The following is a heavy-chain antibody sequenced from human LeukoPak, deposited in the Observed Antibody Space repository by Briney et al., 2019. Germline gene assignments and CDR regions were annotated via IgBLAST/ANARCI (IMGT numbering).Heavy chain of an antibody. J-gene: IGHJ4*02. D-gene: IGHD3-9*01. CDR2: ISSSSSTI. CDR3: AKMLYDILTGYLDY. V-gene: IGHV3-48*01. Sequence: SGGSLRLSCAASGFTFSSYSMNWVRQAPGKGLEWVSYISSSSSTIYYADSVKGRFTISRDNYKNTLYLQMNSLRAEDTAVYYCAKMLYDILTGYLDYWGQGTLVTVSS. CDR1: GFTFSSYS.